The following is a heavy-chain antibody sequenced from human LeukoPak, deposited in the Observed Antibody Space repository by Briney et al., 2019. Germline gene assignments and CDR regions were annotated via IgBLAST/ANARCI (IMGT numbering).Heavy chain of an antibody. V-gene: IGHV1-24*01. D-gene: IGHD6-19*01. Sequence: ASVKVSCKVSGYTLTELSMHWVRQAPGKGLEWMGGFDPEDGETIYAQKFQGRVTMTEDTSTDTAYMELSSLRSEDTAVYFFASDVGGSGWYYFFDYWGQGTLVTVSS. CDR1: GYTLTELS. CDR3: ASDVGGSGWYYFFDY. J-gene: IGHJ4*02. CDR2: FDPEDGET.